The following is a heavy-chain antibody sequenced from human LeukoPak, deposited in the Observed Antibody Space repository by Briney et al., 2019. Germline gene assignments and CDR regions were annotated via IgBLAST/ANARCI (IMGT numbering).Heavy chain of an antibody. V-gene: IGHV3-23*01. D-gene: IGHD2-15*01. CDR1: GFTFSSYA. Sequence: GGSLRLSCAASGFTFSSYAMSWVRQAPGKWLEWVSAISGSGGSTYYADSVKGRFTISRDNSKNTLYLQMNSLRAEDTAVYYCAKSAGYCSGGSCYDYYYMDVWGKGTTVTVSS. CDR2: ISGSGGST. CDR3: AKSAGYCSGGSCYDYYYMDV. J-gene: IGHJ6*03.